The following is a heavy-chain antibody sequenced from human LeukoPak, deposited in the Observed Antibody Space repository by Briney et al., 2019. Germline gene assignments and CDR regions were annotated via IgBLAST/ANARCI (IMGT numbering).Heavy chain of an antibody. J-gene: IGHJ6*02. D-gene: IGHD3-10*01. CDR2: IYSTGST. CDR3: ARAMVPIGQVPSPEDYYYYGMDV. V-gene: IGHV4-4*07. Sequence: SETLSLTCTVSGASISSYYWSWIRQPAGKGLEWLGRIYSTGSTNYNPSLKSRVTISLDTSKNQFSLRLRSVTAADTAVYYCARAMVPIGQVPSPEDYYYYGMDVWGQGTTVTVSS. CDR1: GASISSYY.